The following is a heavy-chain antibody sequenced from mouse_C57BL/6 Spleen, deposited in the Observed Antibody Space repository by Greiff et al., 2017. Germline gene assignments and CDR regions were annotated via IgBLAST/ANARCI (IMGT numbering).Heavy chain of an antibody. CDR3: TREITKFYYFDY. CDR2: IDPETGGT. Sequence: QVQLKQSGAELVRPGASVTLSCKASGYTFTDYEMHWVKQTPVHGLEWIGAIDPETGGTAYNQKFKGKAILTADKSSSTAYMELRSLTSEDSAVYYCTREITKFYYFDYWGQGTTLTVSS. J-gene: IGHJ2*01. D-gene: IGHD1-1*01. CDR1: GYTFTDYE. V-gene: IGHV1-15*01.